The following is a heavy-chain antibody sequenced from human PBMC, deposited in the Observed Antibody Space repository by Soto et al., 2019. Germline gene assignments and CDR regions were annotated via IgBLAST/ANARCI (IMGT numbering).Heavy chain of an antibody. V-gene: IGHV4-4*02. J-gene: IGHJ4*02. CDR3: ASGIAVAGTELHYFDY. CDR1: GGSISSSNW. CDR2: IYHSGST. Sequence: SETLSLTCAVSGGSISSSNWWSWVHQPPGKGLEWIGEIYHSGSTNYNPSLKSRVTISVDKSKNQFSLKLSSVTAADTAVYYCASGIAVAGTELHYFDYWGQGTLVTSPQ. D-gene: IGHD6-19*01.